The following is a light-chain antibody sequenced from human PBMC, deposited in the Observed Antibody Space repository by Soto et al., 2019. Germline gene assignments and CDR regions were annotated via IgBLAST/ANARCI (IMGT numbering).Light chain of an antibody. Sequence: QSVLTQPASVSGSPGQSITISCTGTSSDVGAYKYVSWYQQHPGKAPKLMIYEVSYRPSGVSNRFSGSKSGNTASLTISGLQAEDEADYYCNSYTSSSTWVFGGGTKLTVL. CDR1: SSDVGAYKY. J-gene: IGLJ3*02. V-gene: IGLV2-14*01. CDR3: NSYTSSSTWV. CDR2: EVS.